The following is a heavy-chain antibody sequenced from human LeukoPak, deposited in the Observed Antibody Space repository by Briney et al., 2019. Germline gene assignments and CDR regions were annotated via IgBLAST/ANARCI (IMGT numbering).Heavy chain of an antibody. CDR2: ISAYSGNT. J-gene: IGHJ4*02. Sequence: GASVQVSCKASGYSFTSYGVNWVRQAPGRGLEWMGWISAYSGNTNYAQKLQGRVTMTTDTSTSTAYMELRSLRSDDTAVYYCARENRYRCDYWGQGSLVTVSS. D-gene: IGHD1-26*01. V-gene: IGHV1-18*04. CDR3: ARENRYRCDY. CDR1: GYSFTSYG.